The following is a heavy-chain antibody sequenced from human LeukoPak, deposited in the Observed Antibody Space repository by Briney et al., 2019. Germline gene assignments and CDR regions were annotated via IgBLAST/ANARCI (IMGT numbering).Heavy chain of an antibody. CDR2: ISAYNGNT. CDR1: GYTFTSYG. D-gene: IGHD2-2*01. CDR3: ARGLKRVVPAAMYY. J-gene: IGHJ4*02. Sequence: GASVTVSCKASGYTFTSYGISWVRQAPGQGLEWMGWISAYNGNTNYAQKLQGRVTMTTDTSTSTAYMELRSLRFDDTAVYYCARGLKRVVPAAMYYWGQGTLVTVSS. V-gene: IGHV1-18*01.